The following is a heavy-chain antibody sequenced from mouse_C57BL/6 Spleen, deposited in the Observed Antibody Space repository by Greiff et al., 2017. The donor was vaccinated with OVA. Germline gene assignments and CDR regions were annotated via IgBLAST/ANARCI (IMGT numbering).Heavy chain of an antibody. CDR2: IDPSDSYT. Sequence: QVQLQQPGAELVMPGASVKLSCKASGYTFTSYWMHWVKQRPGQGLEWIGEIDPSDSYTNYNQKFKGKSTLTVDKSSSTAYMQISSLTSEDSAVYSCAYGSSYVGWFAYWGQGTLVTVSA. V-gene: IGHV1-69*01. CDR3: AYGSSYVGWFAY. J-gene: IGHJ3*01. D-gene: IGHD1-1*01. CDR1: GYTFTSYW.